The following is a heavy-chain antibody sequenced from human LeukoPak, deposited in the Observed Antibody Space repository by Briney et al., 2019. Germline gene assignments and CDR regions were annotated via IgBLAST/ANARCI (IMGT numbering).Heavy chain of an antibody. J-gene: IGHJ4*02. CDR3: ARQALYYDILTGYFYFDY. V-gene: IGHV4-34*01. Sequence: SETLSLTCAVYGGSFSGYYWSWIRQPPGKGLEWIGEINHSGSTNYNPSLKSRVTISVDTSKNQFSLKLSSVTAADTAVYYCARQALYYDILTGYFYFDYWGQGTLVTVSS. CDR1: GGSFSGYY. D-gene: IGHD3-9*01. CDR2: INHSGST.